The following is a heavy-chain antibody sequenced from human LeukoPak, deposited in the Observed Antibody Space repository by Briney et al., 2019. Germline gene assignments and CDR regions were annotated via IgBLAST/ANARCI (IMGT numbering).Heavy chain of an antibody. Sequence: PGGSLRLSCAASGFTVSNKYMSWVRQAPGKGLEWVSVIYSGGYTYYADSVKGRITLSRDNSKNTLYLQMNTLRVEDTAVYYCVRGGYGDYPTDYWGQGTLVTVSS. CDR2: IYSGGYT. CDR1: GFTVSNKY. V-gene: IGHV3-66*01. CDR3: VRGGYGDYPTDY. D-gene: IGHD4-17*01. J-gene: IGHJ4*02.